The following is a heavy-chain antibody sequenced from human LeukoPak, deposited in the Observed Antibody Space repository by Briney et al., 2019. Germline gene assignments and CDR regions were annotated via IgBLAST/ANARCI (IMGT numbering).Heavy chain of an antibody. D-gene: IGHD3/OR15-3a*01. CDR3: VRDSEGSFDS. CDR2: CLDSSCTE. CDR1: GFTFGTYD. V-gene: IGHV3-23*01. J-gene: IGHJ4*02. Sequence: GGSLRLSCAASGFTFGTYDMSWVRQPPGKGLEWVSTLACLDSSCTEYYSDSVKGRFSISRDKSRSTLSLQLNGLRVEDTAMYYCVRDSEGSFDSWGQGTLVTVSS.